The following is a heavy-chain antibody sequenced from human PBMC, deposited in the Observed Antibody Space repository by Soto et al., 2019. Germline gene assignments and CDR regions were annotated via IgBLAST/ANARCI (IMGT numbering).Heavy chain of an antibody. Sequence: QVQLVQSGAEVKKPGASVKVSCQASGYTFTSYDISWVRQAPGQGLEWMGWLNPTNGDTNYAQKFQGRVTMTRNTSMNTAYMELRSLSTDDTAVFYCARAGRMAAPMDYAMDVWGQGATVTVSS. CDR1: GYTFTSYD. D-gene: IGHD6-19*01. J-gene: IGHJ6*02. CDR2: LNPTNGDT. CDR3: ARAGRMAAPMDYAMDV. V-gene: IGHV1-8*01.